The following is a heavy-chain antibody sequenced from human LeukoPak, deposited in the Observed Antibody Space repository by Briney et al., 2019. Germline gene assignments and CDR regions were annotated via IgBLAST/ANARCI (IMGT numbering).Heavy chain of an antibody. Sequence: SETLSLTCTVSGGSISSYYWSWIRQPPGKGLEWIGYIYYSGSANYNPSLKSRVTISVDTSKNQFSLKLSSVTAADTAVYYCAREGDFWSNYLYYWGQGTLVTVSS. V-gene: IGHV4-59*01. CDR1: GGSISSYY. CDR3: AREGDFWSNYLYY. J-gene: IGHJ4*02. D-gene: IGHD3-3*01. CDR2: IYYSGSA.